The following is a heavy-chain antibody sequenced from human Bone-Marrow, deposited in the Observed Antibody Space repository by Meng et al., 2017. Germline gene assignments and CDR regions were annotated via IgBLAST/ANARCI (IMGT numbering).Heavy chain of an antibody. CDR2: LNHSGST. CDR1: GGSFSGYY. J-gene: IGHJ4*02. V-gene: IGHV4-34*01. Sequence: QVQLQQWGAGLVKPSETLSLTCAGYGGSFSGYYWCWVRQPPGKGLEWVGELNHSGSTNYNPSLKGRVTISVDTSKNQFSLKLSSVPAADTAVYYCARTRGYSYGYYGYWGQGTLVTVSS. D-gene: IGHD5-18*01. CDR3: ARTRGYSYGYYGY.